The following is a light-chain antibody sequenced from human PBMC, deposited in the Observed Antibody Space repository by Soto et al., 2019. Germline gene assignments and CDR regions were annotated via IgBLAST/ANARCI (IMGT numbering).Light chain of an antibody. V-gene: IGKV3-11*01. CDR2: DAS. CDR1: HSVSSS. J-gene: IGKJ4*01. Sequence: EIVLTQSPATLSLSPGERATLSCRASHSVSSSLTWYQQKPGQPPRLLIYDASNRATGIPARFSGSGSGTDFTLTISSLEPEDFAVYYCQQRSNWPLTFGGGTKVEIK. CDR3: QQRSNWPLT.